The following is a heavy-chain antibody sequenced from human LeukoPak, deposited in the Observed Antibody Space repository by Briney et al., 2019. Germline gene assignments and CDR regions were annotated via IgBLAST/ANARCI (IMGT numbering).Heavy chain of an antibody. D-gene: IGHD4-17*01. CDR1: GYSFPGYY. Sequence: GASVKVSCKASGYSFPGYYIHWVRQAPGQGLEWMGRIDPNGGGTLFSLKFEGRVTLTRDTSISTAFMELSRLRSDDTAVYFCAREFMTTVTLDNWGQGTLVTVSS. V-gene: IGHV1-2*02. J-gene: IGHJ4*02. CDR3: AREFMTTVTLDN. CDR2: IDPNGGGT.